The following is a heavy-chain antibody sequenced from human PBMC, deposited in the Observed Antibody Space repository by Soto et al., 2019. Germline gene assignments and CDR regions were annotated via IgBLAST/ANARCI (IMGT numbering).Heavy chain of an antibody. CDR2: ISSSSSYI. CDR3: AIIAGVLTGAPFDY. Sequence: GGSLRLSFAASGFTFSSYSMNWVRQAPGKGLEWVSSISSSSSYIYYADSVKGRFTISRDNAKNSLYLQMNSLRAEDTAVYYCAIIAGVLTGAPFDYWGQGTLVTV. D-gene: IGHD3-9*01. CDR1: GFTFSSYS. J-gene: IGHJ4*02. V-gene: IGHV3-21*01.